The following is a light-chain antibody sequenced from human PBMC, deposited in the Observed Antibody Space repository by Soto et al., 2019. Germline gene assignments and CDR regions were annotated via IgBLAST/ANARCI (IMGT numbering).Light chain of an antibody. CDR1: QYIGSA. V-gene: IGKV3-15*01. CDR3: QQYGDRPRT. J-gene: IGKJ1*01. Sequence: EVVLTQSPATLSVSPGDRATLSCRASQYIGSAVAWYHQRSGQAPRLLIFDAPIRVPTTPDRFSGSVSGIEFTITISSLESADFAVYFWQQYGDRPRTFGEGTKVEIK. CDR2: DAP.